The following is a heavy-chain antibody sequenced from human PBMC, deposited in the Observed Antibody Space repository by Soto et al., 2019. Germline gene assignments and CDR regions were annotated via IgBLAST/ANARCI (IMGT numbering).Heavy chain of an antibody. Sequence: ASVKVSCKASGYTFTGYYVLWVRQAPGQGPECMGWINPYTGGTNYAQKFQGRVTMTRDTSNSTAYMELSKLISDDTAVYYCATQFHHCGGDCYRGPYFGMDVWGQGTTVTVSS. J-gene: IGHJ6*02. CDR3: ATQFHHCGGDCYRGPYFGMDV. CDR1: GYTFTGYY. D-gene: IGHD2-21*02. V-gene: IGHV1-2*02. CDR2: INPYTGGT.